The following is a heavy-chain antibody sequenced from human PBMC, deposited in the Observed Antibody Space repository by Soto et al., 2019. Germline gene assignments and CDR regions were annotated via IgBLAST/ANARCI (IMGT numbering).Heavy chain of an antibody. CDR2: IWYDGSKL. Sequence: QVQLVESGGGVVQPGRSLRLSCAASGFTFSTSAMHWVRQAPDKGLEWVATIWYDGSKLTYADSVKGRFTISSDDSEKSLYLQMNSLRAEDTSVYYCARGSGYYFGRFDRWGQGTLVTVTS. CDR1: GFTFSTSA. CDR3: ARGSGYYFGRFDR. D-gene: IGHD3-22*01. J-gene: IGHJ5*02. V-gene: IGHV3-33*01.